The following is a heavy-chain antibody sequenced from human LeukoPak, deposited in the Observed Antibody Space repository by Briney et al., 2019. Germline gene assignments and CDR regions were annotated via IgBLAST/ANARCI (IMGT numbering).Heavy chain of an antibody. V-gene: IGHV3-48*04. J-gene: IGHJ4*02. CDR2: MSSSGSTI. CDR1: GFTFSSYS. CDR3: ARDHTYYYGSGSYY. D-gene: IGHD3-10*01. Sequence: PGGSLRLSCAASGFTFSSYSMNWVRQAPGKGLEWVSYMSSSGSTIYYADSVKGRFTISRDNAKNSLYLQMNSLRAEDTAVYYCARDHTYYYGSGSYYWGQGTLVTVSS.